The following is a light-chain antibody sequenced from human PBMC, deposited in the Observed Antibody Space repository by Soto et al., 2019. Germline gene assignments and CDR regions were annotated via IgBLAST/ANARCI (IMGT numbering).Light chain of an antibody. Sequence: QSALTQPPSVSGSPGQSVTISCTGTSSDVGGYNRVSWYQQPPGKAPKLLIYDVSNRPSGGSTRFSGSKSGNTASLTISGLQAEDEADYYCTSYATCSAYVFGPGTKLTVL. CDR3: TSYATCSAYV. CDR2: DVS. CDR1: SSDVGGYNR. J-gene: IGLJ1*01. V-gene: IGLV2-18*02.